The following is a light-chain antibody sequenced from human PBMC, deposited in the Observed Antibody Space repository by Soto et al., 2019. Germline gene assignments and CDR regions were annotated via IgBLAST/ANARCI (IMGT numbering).Light chain of an antibody. CDR2: ATS. Sequence: DIQMTQSPSSLAASVGDRVTISCRASQGISTYLAWYQQKPGKAPKLLIYATSTLQSGVSSRFTGSGSGTDCTLTISSLHPEDVATSYCQTYNWPPFTFGPGTKVDI. CDR1: QGISTY. J-gene: IGKJ3*01. V-gene: IGKV1-27*01. CDR3: QTYNWPPFT.